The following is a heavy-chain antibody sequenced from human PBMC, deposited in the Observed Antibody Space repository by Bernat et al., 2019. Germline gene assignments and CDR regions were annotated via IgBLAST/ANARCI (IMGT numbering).Heavy chain of an antibody. CDR3: ARSGRRIIIAAAGHLYNWFDP. CDR1: GGSFSGYY. D-gene: IGHD6-13*01. J-gene: IGHJ5*02. V-gene: IGHV4-34*01. Sequence: QVQLQQWGAGLLKPSETLSLTCAVYGGSFSGYYWSWIRQPPGKGLEWIGEINHSGSTNYNPSLKSRVTISVDTSKNQFSLKLSSVTAADTAVYYCARSGRRIIIAAAGHLYNWFDPWGQGTLVTVSS. CDR2: INHSGST.